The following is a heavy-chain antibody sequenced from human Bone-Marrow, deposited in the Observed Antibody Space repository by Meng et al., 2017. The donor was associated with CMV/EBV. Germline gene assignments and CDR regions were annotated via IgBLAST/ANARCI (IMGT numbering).Heavy chain of an antibody. V-gene: IGHV4-39*07. Sequence: SESLSLTCTVPGDSISSASYYWGWIRQPPGKGLEWIGSVYYNGSSYYSATLKSRVTISVDTSEKQFSLKLISVTAADTAVYYCAGYCSSTSRRYYYYGMDVWGQGTTVTVSS. CDR1: GDSISSASYY. D-gene: IGHD2-2*01. J-gene: IGHJ6*02. CDR2: VYYNGSS. CDR3: AGYCSSTSRRYYYYGMDV.